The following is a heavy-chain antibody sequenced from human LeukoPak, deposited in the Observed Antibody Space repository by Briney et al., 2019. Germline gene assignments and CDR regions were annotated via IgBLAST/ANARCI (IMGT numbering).Heavy chain of an antibody. Sequence: GGSLRLSCAASGFTFRSYWMRWVRQAPGKGVERVANIKQDGSEKYYVDSVKGRFTISRDNAKNSLYLQMNRLRAEDTSVYYCTRIAAAGFDCWGQGTLVTVSS. J-gene: IGHJ4*02. D-gene: IGHD6-13*01. CDR3: TRIAAAGFDC. CDR1: GFTFRSYW. V-gene: IGHV3-7*01. CDR2: IKQDGSEK.